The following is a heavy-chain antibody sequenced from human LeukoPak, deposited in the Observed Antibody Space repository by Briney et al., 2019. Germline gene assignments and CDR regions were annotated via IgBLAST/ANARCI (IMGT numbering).Heavy chain of an antibody. CDR1: GGSISIYY. CDR2: INYSGST. V-gene: IGHV4-59*08. J-gene: IGHJ5*02. Sequence: SETLSLTCTVSGGSISIYYWSWIRQPPGKGLEWIGYINYSGSTNYNPSLKSRVTISVDTSKNQFSLRLSSVTAADTAVYYCARVPGPNWFDPWGQGTLVTVSS. CDR3: ARVPGPNWFDP.